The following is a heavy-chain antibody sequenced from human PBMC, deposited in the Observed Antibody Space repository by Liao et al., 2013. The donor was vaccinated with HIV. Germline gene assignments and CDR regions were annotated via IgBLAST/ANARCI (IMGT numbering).Heavy chain of an antibody. V-gene: IGHV4-34*01. CDR1: GGAFNGYY. CDR3: ARAIYRSSSGWFDP. J-gene: IGHJ5*02. D-gene: IGHD6-6*01. CDR2: INHSGST. Sequence: QVQLQQWGAGLLKPSETLSLTCAVYGGAFNGYYCSWIRQPPGKGLEWIGEINHSGSTNYNPSLKSRVTISVDTSKNQFSLKLTSVTAADSAVYYCARAIYRSSSGWFDPGARETWSPSPQ.